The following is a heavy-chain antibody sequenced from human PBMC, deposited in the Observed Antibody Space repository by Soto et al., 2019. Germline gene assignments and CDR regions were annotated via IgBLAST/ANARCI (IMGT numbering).Heavy chain of an antibody. J-gene: IGHJ4*02. Sequence: XXTLSLPCTVSGGSISSYYWRWILQPPGKGLEWIGYIYYSGSTNYNPSLKSRVTISVDTSKDQFSLKLSSVTAADKAVYYCARGRASYSSSRDYYFDYWGQGTLVTVSS. CDR3: ARGRASYSSSRDYYFDY. V-gene: IGHV4-59*01. CDR1: GGSISSYY. CDR2: IYYSGST. D-gene: IGHD6-13*01.